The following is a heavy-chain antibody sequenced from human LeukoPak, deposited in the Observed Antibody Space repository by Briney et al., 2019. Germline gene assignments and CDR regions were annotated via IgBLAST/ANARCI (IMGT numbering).Heavy chain of an antibody. CDR3: ARDVGYDSSGSYPYYFDY. CDR1: RFSFSSYW. D-gene: IGHD3-22*01. J-gene: IGHJ4*02. CDR2: IKQDGGEK. Sequence: PGGSLRLSCAASRFSFSSYWMAWVRQAPGKGLEWVANIKQDGGEKHYVDSVQGRFTISRHNAKNSLYMQMNSLRAEDTAVYYCARDVGYDSSGSYPYYFDYWGLGTLVTVSS. V-gene: IGHV3-7*05.